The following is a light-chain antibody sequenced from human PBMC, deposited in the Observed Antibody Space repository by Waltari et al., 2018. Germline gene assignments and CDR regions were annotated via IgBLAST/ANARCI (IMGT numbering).Light chain of an antibody. CDR1: QSVSIRY. CDR2: GSS. V-gene: IGKV3-20*01. J-gene: IGKJ2*01. Sequence: EIVLTQSPGTLYLSPGESATLSGRASQSVSIRYLAWYKQKPGQAPRLLIYGSSNRATDIPDRFSGSGSGTDFTLTISRLEPEDFAMDYCQQYGSSVYTFGQGTKLEIK. CDR3: QQYGSSVYT.